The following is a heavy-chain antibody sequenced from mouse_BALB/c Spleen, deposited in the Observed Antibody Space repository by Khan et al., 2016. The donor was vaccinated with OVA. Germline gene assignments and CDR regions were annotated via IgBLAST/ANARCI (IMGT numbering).Heavy chain of an antibody. J-gene: IGHJ3*01. CDR1: GYTFTNHH. CDR2: INPYNDYT. V-gene: IGHV1S45*01. Sequence: QLVQSGAELVRPGASVKISCKALGYTFTNHHINWVKQRPGQGLDWIGYINPYNDYTNYNQKFKGKATLTVDKSSSAAYRELRSLPPEASAVYYCARARVLRRNAGFSYWGEGTLVTVSA. CDR3: ARARVLRRNAGFSY.